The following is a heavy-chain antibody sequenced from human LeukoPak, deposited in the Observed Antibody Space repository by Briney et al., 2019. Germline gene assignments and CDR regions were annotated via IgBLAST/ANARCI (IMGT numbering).Heavy chain of an antibody. CDR1: GYSFTNYW. CDR2: LYPGDSDA. CDR3: ARQSPAGSGGYYYYMDV. D-gene: IGHD3-10*01. V-gene: IGHV5-51*01. Sequence: GESLKISCKASGYSFTNYWIAWVRQMPGKGLEWMGILYPGDSDARYGQAFQGQVTISADKDISTAYLQWSSLKASDSAMYYCARQSPAGSGGYYYYMDVWAKGTTVTVS. J-gene: IGHJ6*03.